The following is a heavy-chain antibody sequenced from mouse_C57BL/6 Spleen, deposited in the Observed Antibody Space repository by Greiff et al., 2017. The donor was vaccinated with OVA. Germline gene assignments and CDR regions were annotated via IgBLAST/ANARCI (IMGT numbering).Heavy chain of an antibody. D-gene: IGHD1-1*01. J-gene: IGHJ3*01. V-gene: IGHV1-52*01. Sequence: VQLQQPGAELVRPGSSVKLSCKASGYTFTSYWMHWVKQRPIQGLEWIGNIDPSDSETHYNQKFKDKATLTVDKSSSTAYMQLSSLTSEDSAVYYCARGGSSYVWFAYWGQGTLVTVSA. CDR2: IDPSDSET. CDR3: ARGGSSYVWFAY. CDR1: GYTFTSYW.